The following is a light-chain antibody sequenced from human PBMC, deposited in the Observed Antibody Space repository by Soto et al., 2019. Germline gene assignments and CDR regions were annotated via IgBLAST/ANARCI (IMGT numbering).Light chain of an antibody. CDR3: AAWDDSLNGFV. CDR1: SSNIGTNT. Sequence: QSVLTQPPSASGTPGRRVTISCSGSSSNIGTNTVNWYKQVPGTAPRLLIHSNSQRPSGVPDRFSGSKSGTSASLAISGLQSEDEADSYCAAWDDSLNGFVFGTGTKVTVL. V-gene: IGLV1-44*01. CDR2: SNS. J-gene: IGLJ1*01.